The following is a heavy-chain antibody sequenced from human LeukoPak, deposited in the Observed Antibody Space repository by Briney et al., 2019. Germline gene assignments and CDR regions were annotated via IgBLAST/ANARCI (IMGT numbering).Heavy chain of an antibody. D-gene: IGHD2-15*01. Sequence: GGSLRLSCAASGFTFSSYWMSWVRQAPGKGLEWVANIKQDGSEKYYVDSVKGRFTISRDNAKNSLYLQMNSLRAEDTAVYYCARDGISCSGGHCYFASWGQGTLVTVSS. V-gene: IGHV3-7*01. CDR3: ARDGISCSGGHCYFAS. J-gene: IGHJ4*02. CDR1: GFTFSSYW. CDR2: IKQDGSEK.